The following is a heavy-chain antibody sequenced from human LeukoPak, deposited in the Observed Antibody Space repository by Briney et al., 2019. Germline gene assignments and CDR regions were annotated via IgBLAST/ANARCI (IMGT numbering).Heavy chain of an antibody. CDR2: ISYGSATI. J-gene: IGHJ4*02. CDR3: ASPTAGTYYFDS. V-gene: IGHV3-48*02. D-gene: IGHD1-1*01. Sequence: PGGSPRLSCAASGFTFSGYSMNWVRQAPGKGLEWVSYISYGSATIYYADSVKGRFTISRDNAKNSLYLQMNNLRDEDTAVYYCASPTAGTYYFDSWGQGTLVTVSS. CDR1: GFTFSGYS.